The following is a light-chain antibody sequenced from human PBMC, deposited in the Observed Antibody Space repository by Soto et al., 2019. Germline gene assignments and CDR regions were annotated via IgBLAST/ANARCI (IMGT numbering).Light chain of an antibody. CDR1: SSNVGSYKL. CDR3: CSSGGSPTYV. Sequence: QSVLTQPASVSWSPGQSITISCTGTSSNVGSYKLVSWYQQHPGKAPKLMIFEVNKRPSGVSNRFSGSKSGNTASLTISGLKVEDEADYYCCSSGGSPTYVFGTGTKVTV. J-gene: IGLJ1*01. V-gene: IGLV2-23*02. CDR2: EVN.